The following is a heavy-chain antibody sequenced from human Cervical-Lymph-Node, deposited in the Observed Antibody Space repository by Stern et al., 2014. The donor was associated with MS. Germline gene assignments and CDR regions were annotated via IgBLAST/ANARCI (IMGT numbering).Heavy chain of an antibody. Sequence: VQLVESGGGLVQPGGSLRLSCTASGFTFMTYSMSWVRQAPGKGLEWISYISSGGSTIYYADSVKGRFTISRDNARYSLYLQVNSLRAEDTAVYYCARDSYGDYNFDYWGQGTLVTVSS. J-gene: IGHJ4*02. CDR1: GFTFMTYS. V-gene: IGHV3-48*01. CDR3: ARDSYGDYNFDY. CDR2: ISSGGSTI. D-gene: IGHD4-17*01.